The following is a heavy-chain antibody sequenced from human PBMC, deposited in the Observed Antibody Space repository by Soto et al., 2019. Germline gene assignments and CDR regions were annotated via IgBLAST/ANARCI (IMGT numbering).Heavy chain of an antibody. J-gene: IGHJ6*02. CDR3: ARDRILWTRTASSYYYGMDV. CDR1: GFTFSSYS. Sequence: GGSLRLSCAASGFTFSSYSMNWVRQAPGKGLEWVSYISSSSSTIYYADSVKGRFTISRDNAKNSLYLQMNSLRDEDTAVYYCARDRILWTRTASSYYYGMDVWGQGTTVTVSS. D-gene: IGHD3-10*01. V-gene: IGHV3-48*02. CDR2: ISSSSSTI.